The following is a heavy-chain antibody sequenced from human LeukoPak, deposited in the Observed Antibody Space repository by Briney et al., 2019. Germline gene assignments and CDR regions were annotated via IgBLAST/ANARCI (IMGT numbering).Heavy chain of an antibody. CDR2: ISGSGGST. V-gene: IGHV3-23*01. D-gene: IGHD3-22*01. CDR1: GFTFSSYA. Sequence: GGSLRLSCAASGFTFSSYAMSWVRQAPGKGLEWVSAISGSGGSTYYADSAKGRFTISRDHSKNTLYLQMNSLRAEDTAVYYCAKSRYYYDSSGYYSFDYWGQGTLVTVSS. CDR3: AKSRYYYDSSGYYSFDY. J-gene: IGHJ4*02.